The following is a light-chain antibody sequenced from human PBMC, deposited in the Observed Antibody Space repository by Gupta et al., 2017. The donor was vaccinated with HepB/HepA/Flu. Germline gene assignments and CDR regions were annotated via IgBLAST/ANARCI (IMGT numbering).Light chain of an antibody. J-gene: IGKJ4*01. CDR3: QQTYGTPLT. V-gene: IGKV1-39*01. Sequence: LDQTPSSLSAFVGDRVTITCRASQSISTCLNWSQQKAGRAPKLLIYTASSLQSGVPSRFSGSGSGTDFTLTISSLQPEDFATYYCQQTYGTPLTFGGGTKVEI. CDR2: TAS. CDR1: QSISTC.